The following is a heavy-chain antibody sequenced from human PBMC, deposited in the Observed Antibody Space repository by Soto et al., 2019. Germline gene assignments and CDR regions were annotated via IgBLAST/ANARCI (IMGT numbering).Heavy chain of an antibody. CDR3: ARVPRYTSDIVEVPAVIFGDVFVP. D-gene: IGHD2-2*01. V-gene: IGHV1-3*01. CDR1: GYTYSGYT. Sequence: PSVKIYCKASGYTYSGYTAQWVRPATGQSLEWIGWIHAGNGDTKYSQKFHGRVTLTRDTSANTAYMDLSSLRSEDTAVYYCARVPRYTSDIVEVPAVIFGDVFVPWGQGTLVTVSS. J-gene: IGHJ5*02. CDR2: IHAGNGDT.